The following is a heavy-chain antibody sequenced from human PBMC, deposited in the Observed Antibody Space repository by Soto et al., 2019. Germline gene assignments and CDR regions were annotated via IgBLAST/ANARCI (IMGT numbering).Heavy chain of an antibody. D-gene: IGHD3-22*01. CDR1: GYTFTDYY. Sequence: ASVKVSCKASGYTFTDYYMHWVRQAPGQGLAWMGWINPNSGGTNYAQKFQGWVTMTRDTSISTAYMELSRLTSDDTAVYYCATQRLGDASGGYPFDYWGQGTQVTVSS. CDR2: INPNSGGT. J-gene: IGHJ4*02. CDR3: ATQRLGDASGGYPFDY. V-gene: IGHV1-2*04.